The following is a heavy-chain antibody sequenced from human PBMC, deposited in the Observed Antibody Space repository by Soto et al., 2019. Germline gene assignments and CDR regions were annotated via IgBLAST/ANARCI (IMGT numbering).Heavy chain of an antibody. CDR1: GYTFIDYY. D-gene: IGHD1-1*01. CDR2: INPNNGGT. V-gene: IGHV1-2*04. J-gene: IGHJ4*02. CDR3: ARDRNNVVVHPRNCYFDH. Sequence: ASVKVSCKASGYTFIDYYIHWVRQAPGQGLEWMGWINPNNGGTNYAQNFHDWVTMTRDTSISTAYMELSRLRSDATAVYYCARDRNNVVVHPRNCYFDHWGQGPLFT.